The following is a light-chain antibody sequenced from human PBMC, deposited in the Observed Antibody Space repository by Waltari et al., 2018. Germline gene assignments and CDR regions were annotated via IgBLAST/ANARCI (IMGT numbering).Light chain of an antibody. CDR1: APNIGAGYN. CDR3: QSYDSSLTGSWV. J-gene: IGLJ3*02. CDR2: GNT. V-gene: IGLV1-40*01. Sequence: QSVLTQPPSVSGAPGPLVTIPGTGAAPNIGAGYNVPWYQQLPGKAPKLLIYGNTNRPSGVPDRFPGSKSGTSGSLAITGLQAEDEAYYYCQSYDSSLTGSWVFGGGTKLTVL.